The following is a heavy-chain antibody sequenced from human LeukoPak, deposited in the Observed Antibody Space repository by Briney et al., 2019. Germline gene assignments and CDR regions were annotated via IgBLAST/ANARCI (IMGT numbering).Heavy chain of an antibody. CDR3: ASAVARHYYYHGMDV. D-gene: IGHD5-12*01. Sequence: GASVKVSCKASGGTFSSYAISWVRQAPGQGLEWMGGIIPIFGTANYAQKFQGRVTITADESTSTAYMELSSLRSEDTAVYYCASAVARHYYYHGMDVWGQGTTVTVSS. CDR1: GGTFSSYA. V-gene: IGHV1-69*13. J-gene: IGHJ6*02. CDR2: IIPIFGTA.